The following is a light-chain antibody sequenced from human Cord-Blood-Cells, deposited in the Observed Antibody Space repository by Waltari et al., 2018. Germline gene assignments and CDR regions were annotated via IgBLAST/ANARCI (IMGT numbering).Light chain of an antibody. Sequence: QSVLTQPPSVSGAPGQRVTISCTGRSSNIGAGYDVHWYQQLPGPAPTLLIYGSSNRPSGVPDRFSGSKAGTSASLAITGLQAEDEAYYYCQSYDSSLSGSYVFGTGTRVTVL. CDR3: QSYDSSLSGSYV. CDR2: GSS. CDR1: SSNIGAGYD. J-gene: IGLJ1*01. V-gene: IGLV1-40*01.